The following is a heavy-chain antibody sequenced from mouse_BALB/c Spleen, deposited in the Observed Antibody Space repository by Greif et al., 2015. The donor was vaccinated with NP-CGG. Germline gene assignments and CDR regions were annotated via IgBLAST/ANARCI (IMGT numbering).Heavy chain of an antibody. CDR3: ARGGYGYDGFDY. J-gene: IGHJ2*01. Sequence: VKLVESGPELVKPGAPVKISCKASGYSFTGYFMNWVMQSHGKSLEWIGRINPYNGDTFYNQKFKGKATLTVDKSSSXAHMELRSLASEDSAVYYCARGGYGYDGFDYWGQGTTLTVSS. D-gene: IGHD2-2*01. CDR2: INPYNGDT. CDR1: GYSFTGYF. V-gene: IGHV1-20*02.